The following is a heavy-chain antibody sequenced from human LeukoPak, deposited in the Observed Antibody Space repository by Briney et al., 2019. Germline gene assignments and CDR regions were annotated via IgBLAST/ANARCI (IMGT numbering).Heavy chain of an antibody. V-gene: IGHV3-23*01. D-gene: IGHD3-16*01. CDR3: AKRKGGLRDPDY. CDR1: GFTFSSYA. CDR2: ISGRGDRT. Sequence: PGRSLRLSCAASGFTFSSYAMGWVRQAPGKGLEWVSAISGRGDRTYYADSVKGRFTISRDNSKNTLYLQMNSLRAEDTAVYYCAKRKGGLRDPDYWGQGTLVTVSS. J-gene: IGHJ4*02.